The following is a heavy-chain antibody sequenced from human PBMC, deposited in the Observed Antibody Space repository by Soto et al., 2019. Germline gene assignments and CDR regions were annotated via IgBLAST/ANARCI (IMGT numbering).Heavy chain of an antibody. D-gene: IGHD3-9*01. CDR1: GGSFSGYY. CDR3: ARPYYDILTGYYWGGFRYAFDI. V-gene: IGHV4-34*01. CDR2: INDNGST. J-gene: IGHJ3*02. Sequence: PSETLSLTCAVYGGSFSGYYWTWIRQPPGKGLEWIGEINDNGSTNDNPSLKSRVTISVDTSKNQFSLRLRSVTAADTAVYYCARPYYDILTGYYWGGFRYAFDIWGQGTMVTVSS.